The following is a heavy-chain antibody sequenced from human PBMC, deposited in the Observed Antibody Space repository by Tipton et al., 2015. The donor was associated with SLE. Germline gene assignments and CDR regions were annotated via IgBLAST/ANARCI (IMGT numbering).Heavy chain of an antibody. CDR2: INHSGST. D-gene: IGHD3-3*01. Sequence: LRLSCAVYGGSFSGYYWSWICQPPGKGLEWIGEINHSGSTSYNPSLKSRVTISVDTSKNQFSLKLSSVTAADTAVYYCARVRPPLSIFGVVKGTDYYYMDVWGQGTTVTVSS. J-gene: IGHJ6*03. CDR3: ARVRPPLSIFGVVKGTDYYYMDV. V-gene: IGHV4-34*01. CDR1: GGSFSGYY.